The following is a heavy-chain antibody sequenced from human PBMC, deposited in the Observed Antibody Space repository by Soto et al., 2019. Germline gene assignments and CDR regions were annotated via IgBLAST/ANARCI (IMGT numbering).Heavy chain of an antibody. Sequence: SGPTLVNPTQTLTLTCTVSGFSLSGSGMRVTWIRQPPGKALEWLARIDWEDTKLYGTSLKTRLTISKDTSKNQVVLTMTNVDPADTGTYYCARAFYGMDVWGQGTTVTVSS. CDR2: IDWEDTK. J-gene: IGHJ6*02. V-gene: IGHV2-70*04. CDR3: ARAFYGMDV. CDR1: GFSLSGSGMR.